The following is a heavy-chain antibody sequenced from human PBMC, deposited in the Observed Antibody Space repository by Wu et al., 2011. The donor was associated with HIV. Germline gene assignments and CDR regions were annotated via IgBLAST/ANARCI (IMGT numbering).Heavy chain of an antibody. CDR2: INPSGGST. J-gene: IGHJ4*02. V-gene: IGHV1-46*01. CDR1: GYTFTSFY. Sequence: AEVKKPGASVKVSCKASGYTFTSFYMHWVRQAPGQGLEWMARINPSGGSTSYAQKFQGRVTMTRDTSTSTVYMELSSLRSEDTAVYYCARQQYFDWPRGGFDYWGQGTLVTVSS. D-gene: IGHD3-9*01. CDR3: ARQQYFDWPRGGFDY.